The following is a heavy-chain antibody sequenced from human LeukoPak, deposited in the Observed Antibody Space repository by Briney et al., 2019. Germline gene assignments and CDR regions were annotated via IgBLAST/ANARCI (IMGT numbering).Heavy chain of an antibody. D-gene: IGHD1-26*01. V-gene: IGHV3-23*01. Sequence: GGSLRLSCAASGFTFSSYAMSWVRQAPGKGLEWVSAISGGGGSTYYADSVKGRFTISRDNSKNTLYLQMNSLRAEDTAVYSCARARTGSYFDSWGQGTLVTVSS. J-gene: IGHJ4*02. CDR2: ISGGGGST. CDR3: ARARTGSYFDS. CDR1: GFTFSSYA.